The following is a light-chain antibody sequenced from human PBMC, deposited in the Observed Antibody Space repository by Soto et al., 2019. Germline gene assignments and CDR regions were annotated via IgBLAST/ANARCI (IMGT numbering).Light chain of an antibody. CDR2: EDT. Sequence: QSALTQPASVSGSPGQSITISCTGSSSDVGRFNFVSWYQQRPGKAPKLMIYEDTKRPSGVSNRFSGSKSGNTASLTISGLQAEDEADYYCCSYAGSITFVFGTGTKLTVL. CDR1: SSDVGRFNF. J-gene: IGLJ1*01. CDR3: CSYAGSITFV. V-gene: IGLV2-23*01.